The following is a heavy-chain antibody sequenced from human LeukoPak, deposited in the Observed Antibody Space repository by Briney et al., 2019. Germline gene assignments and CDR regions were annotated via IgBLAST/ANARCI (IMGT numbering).Heavy chain of an antibody. CDR2: VDYSGNT. D-gene: IGHD2-2*01. V-gene: IGHV4-30-4*01. CDR3: ARYCSSTSCLNFDY. Sequence: KPSQTLSLTCTVPGGSISSGNYYWSCIRQPPGKGLECIGYVDYSGNTFFNPSLKSRITISVDTSKNQFSLKLSSVTAADTAVYYCARYCSSTSCLNFDYWGQGTLVTVSS. J-gene: IGHJ4*02. CDR1: GGSISSGNYY.